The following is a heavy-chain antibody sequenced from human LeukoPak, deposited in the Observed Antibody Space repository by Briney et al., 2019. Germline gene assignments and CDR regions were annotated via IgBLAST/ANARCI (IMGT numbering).Heavy chain of an antibody. D-gene: IGHD2-2*02. V-gene: IGHV1-18*01. CDR3: ARVVVVPAAIRGQAKYYYYYMDV. J-gene: IGHJ6*03. CDR1: GYSFTSYG. Sequence: ASVKVSCKASGYSFTSYGISWVRQAPGQGLEWMGWTSAYNGNTNYAQKLQGRVTMTTDTSTSTAYMELSSLRSEDTAVYYCARVVVVPAAIRGQAKYYYYYMDVWGKGTTVTVSS. CDR2: TSAYNGNT.